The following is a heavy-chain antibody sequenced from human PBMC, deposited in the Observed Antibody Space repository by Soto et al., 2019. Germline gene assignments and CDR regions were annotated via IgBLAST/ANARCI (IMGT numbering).Heavy chain of an antibody. J-gene: IGHJ4*02. CDR2: IYYSGST. CDR3: ARVIYGVSGNHYFDY. Sequence: QVQLQESGPGLVKPSQTLSLTCTVSGGSISSGDYYWSWIRQPPGKGLEWIGYIYYSGSTYYNPSLKSRGTLSVDTSQNQFSLKLSYVTAADTAVYYCARVIYGVSGNHYFDYWGQGTLVTVSS. V-gene: IGHV4-30-4*01. D-gene: IGHD4-17*01. CDR1: GGSISSGDYY.